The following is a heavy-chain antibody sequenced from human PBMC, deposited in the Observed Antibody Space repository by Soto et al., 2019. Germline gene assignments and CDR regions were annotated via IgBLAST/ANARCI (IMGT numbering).Heavy chain of an antibody. Sequence: EVQLLESGGGLVQPGGSLRLSCAASGFTFRTYYMAWVRQAPGRGLEWVSAISGSGGSTYYADSVKGRFTISRDNSKNTLYLQMNSLRAEDTAVYYCAKVSLPVVVAAGPGAFDIWGQGTMVTVSS. CDR3: AKVSLPVVVAAGPGAFDI. V-gene: IGHV3-23*01. CDR1: GFTFRTYY. D-gene: IGHD2-15*01. CDR2: ISGSGGST. J-gene: IGHJ3*02.